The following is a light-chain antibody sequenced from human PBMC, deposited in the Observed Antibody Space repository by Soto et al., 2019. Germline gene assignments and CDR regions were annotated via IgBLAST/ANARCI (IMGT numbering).Light chain of an antibody. CDR2: EAN. J-gene: IGLJ1*01. CDR3: CSYAGSSTYV. Sequence: QSALTQPASVSGSPGQSITMSCTGTSSDVGSCNAVSWYQQNPGKAPKLMIYEANKRPSGVSNRFSGSKSGNTASLTISGLQAEDEADYYCCSYAGSSTYVFGTGTKLTVL. V-gene: IGLV2-23*01. CDR1: SSDVGSCNA.